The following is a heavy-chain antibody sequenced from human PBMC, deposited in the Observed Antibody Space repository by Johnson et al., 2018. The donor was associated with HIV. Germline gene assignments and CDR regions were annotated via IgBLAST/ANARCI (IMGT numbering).Heavy chain of an antibody. Sequence: QEQLVVSGGGLVKPGRSLRLSCAASGFTFSDYYMSWIRQAPGKGLEWVSYISSSSSTIYYADSVKGRFTISRDNSNNTLHLQMNSLRQEDTAVYYCARDLARRGGAAFDIWGQGTMVTVSS. CDR1: GFTFSDYY. CDR2: ISSSSSTI. CDR3: ARDLARRGGAAFDI. D-gene: IGHD1-26*01. V-gene: IGHV3-11*04. J-gene: IGHJ3*02.